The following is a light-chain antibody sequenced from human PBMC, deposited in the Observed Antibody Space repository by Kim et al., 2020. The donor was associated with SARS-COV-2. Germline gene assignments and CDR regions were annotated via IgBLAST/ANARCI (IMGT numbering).Light chain of an antibody. CDR3: QSYDNSNPGV. Sequence: VTISSPRSNGRSVSHYEQWYQQHPGRAATTVVYEDDQSPPGGPARFSGGFDTSSNAASPTISGLKNEEEADYYCQSYDNSNPGVFGGGTKLTVL. CDR1: NGRSVSHY. CDR2: EDD. J-gene: IGLJ3*02. V-gene: IGLV6-57*02.